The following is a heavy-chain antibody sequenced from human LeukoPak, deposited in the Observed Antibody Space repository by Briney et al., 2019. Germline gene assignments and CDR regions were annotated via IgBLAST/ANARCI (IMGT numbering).Heavy chain of an antibody. CDR2: INPNSGGT. Sequence: ASVKVSCKASGYTFTGYYMHWVRQAPGQGLEWMGWINPNSGGTNYAQKFQGRVTTTRDTSISTAYMELSRLRSDDTAVYYCARSMVRGVIEVRFDYWGQGTLVTVSS. D-gene: IGHD3-10*01. CDR1: GYTFTGYY. CDR3: ARSMVRGVIEVRFDY. J-gene: IGHJ4*02. V-gene: IGHV1-2*02.